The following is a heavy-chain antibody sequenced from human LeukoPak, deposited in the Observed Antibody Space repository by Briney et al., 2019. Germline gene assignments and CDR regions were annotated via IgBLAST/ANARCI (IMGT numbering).Heavy chain of an antibody. CDR2: INGRGDST. J-gene: IGHJ3*02. D-gene: IGHD5-18*01. CDR1: GLTFSSYA. Sequence: GGSLRLSCAASGLTFSSYATSWVRQAPGKGLQWVSAINGRGDSTYYADSVKGRFTISRDNSKNTLYLQVNSLRVEHTAVYYCAKGLTWIQLKDAFDIWGQGTMVTVSS. V-gene: IGHV3-23*01. CDR3: AKGLTWIQLKDAFDI.